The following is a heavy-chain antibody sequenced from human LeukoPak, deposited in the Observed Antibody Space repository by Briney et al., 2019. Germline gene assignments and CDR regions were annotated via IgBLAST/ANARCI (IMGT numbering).Heavy chain of an antibody. CDR3: AKDFYGDYVLSAFDI. V-gene: IGHV3-21*01. CDR1: GFAFSRYS. CDR2: ISYSGPHM. Sequence: GGSLRLSCAASGFAFSRYSMNWVRQAPGKGLEWVSSISYSGPHMFYADSVRGRFTISRDNAENSLFLQMNSLRAEDTAVYYCAKDFYGDYVLSAFDIWGQGTMVTVSS. D-gene: IGHD4-17*01. J-gene: IGHJ3*02.